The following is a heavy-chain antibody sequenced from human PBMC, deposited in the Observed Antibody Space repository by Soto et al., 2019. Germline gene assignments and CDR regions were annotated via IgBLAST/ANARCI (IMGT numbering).Heavy chain of an antibody. V-gene: IGHV1-18*01. CDR2: ISTYNGNT. Sequence: QVQLVQSGAEVKKPGASVKVSCKASGYTFITYGVSCVRQAPGQGLDWLGGISTYNGNTRYAERLQGRVTMTTDTTTNTAYMELRNLRSDDTAVYYCARGPTDYYDNSANYFLDYWGQGTLVTVSS. CDR1: GYTFITYG. D-gene: IGHD3-22*01. J-gene: IGHJ4*02. CDR3: ARGPTDYYDNSANYFLDY.